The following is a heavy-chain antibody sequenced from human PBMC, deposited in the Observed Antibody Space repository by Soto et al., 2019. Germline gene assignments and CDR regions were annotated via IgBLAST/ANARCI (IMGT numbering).Heavy chain of an antibody. CDR2: IIPIFGTA. CDR1: GGTFSSYA. Sequence: QVQLVQSGAEVKKPGSSVKVSCKASGGTFSSYAISWVRQAPGQGLEWMGGIIPIFGTANYAQKFQARFTITAHHSTSTAKMELSSLSSEDTAVYYCARAGYGDYKSWFDPSGQGNLVTVAA. CDR3: ARAGYGDYKSWFDP. D-gene: IGHD4-17*01. V-gene: IGHV1-69*12. J-gene: IGHJ5*02.